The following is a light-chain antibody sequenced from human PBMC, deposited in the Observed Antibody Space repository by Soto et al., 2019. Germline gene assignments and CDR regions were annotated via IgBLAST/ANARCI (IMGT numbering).Light chain of an antibody. CDR1: QSISNY. Sequence: DIQMTQSPSSLSASVGDRVTITCRASQSISNYVNWYQQRPGKAPNLLIYAASTLQSGVPSRFSGSGSGRDFTVTISSLHPDDFATYYCQQSYHTLPLTFGGGTKVEI. CDR3: QQSYHTLPLT. J-gene: IGKJ4*01. CDR2: AAS. V-gene: IGKV1-39*01.